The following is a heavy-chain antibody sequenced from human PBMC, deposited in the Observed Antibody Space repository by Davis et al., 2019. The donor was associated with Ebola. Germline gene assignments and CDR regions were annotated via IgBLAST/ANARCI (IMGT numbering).Heavy chain of an antibody. CDR3: ARVSRWGAAAGDWYFDF. D-gene: IGHD6-25*01. CDR2: INPNTGGA. V-gene: IGHV1-2*02. Sequence: AASVKVSCKASGCVFAGYSMHWVRQAPGQGLEWMGWINPNTGGAHYARRFQAGVTMTRDTSINTVYMELSNLNSGDTAVYYCARVSRWGAAAGDWYFDFWGPGTLVTVSS. CDR1: GCVFAGYS. J-gene: IGHJ2*01.